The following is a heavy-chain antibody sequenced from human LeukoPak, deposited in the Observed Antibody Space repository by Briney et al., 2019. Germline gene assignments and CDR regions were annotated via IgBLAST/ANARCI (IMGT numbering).Heavy chain of an antibody. D-gene: IGHD3-10*02. V-gene: IGHV3-30-3*01. CDR2: ISYDGSNK. CDR3: ARDVRGPLDY. J-gene: IGHJ4*02. Sequence: GGSLRLSCAASGFTFSSYAMHWVRQAPGKGLEWVAVISYDGSNKYYADSVKGRFTISRDNSKNTLYLQMNSLRAEDTAVYYCARDVRGPLDYWGQGTLVTVSS. CDR1: GFTFSSYA.